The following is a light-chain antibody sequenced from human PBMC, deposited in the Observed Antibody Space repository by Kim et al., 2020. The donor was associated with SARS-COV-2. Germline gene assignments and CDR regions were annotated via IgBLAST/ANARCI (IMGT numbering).Light chain of an antibody. CDR2: LAS. CDR1: QSVSSN. J-gene: IGKJ5*01. CDR3: QQYNNWPPTT. Sequence: EIVMTQSPATLSMSPGERATLSCRASQSVSSNLAWYQQKPGQAPRLLIYLASTRAPGIPARFSGGGSGTEFTLTISSLQSEDFAIYYCQQYNNWPPTTFGQGTRLEIK. V-gene: IGKV3-15*01.